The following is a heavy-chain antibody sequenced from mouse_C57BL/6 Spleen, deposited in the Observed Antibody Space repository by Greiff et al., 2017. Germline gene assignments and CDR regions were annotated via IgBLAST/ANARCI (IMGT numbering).Heavy chain of an antibody. CDR3: ARSGSIYYDYDGAMGC. J-gene: IGHJ4*01. CDR1: GYSITSDY. CDR2: ISYSGST. V-gene: IGHV3-8*01. D-gene: IGHD2-4*01. Sequence: VQLQQSGPGLAKPSQTLSLTCSATGYSITSDYWNWIRKFPGNKLEYMGYISYSGSTSYNPSLKSRISITRDTSKNQSYLQLNSVTTEDTATYYCARSGSIYYDYDGAMGCWGQGTSVTVST.